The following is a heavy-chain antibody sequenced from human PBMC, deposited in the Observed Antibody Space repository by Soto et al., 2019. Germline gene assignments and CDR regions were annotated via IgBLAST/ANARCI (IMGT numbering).Heavy chain of an antibody. J-gene: IGHJ6*02. Sequence: RASGKVSCKASGYTFTSYDINWVRQATGQGLGWMGWMNPNSGNTGYAQKFQGRVTTTSNTSISTAYMQLSSLRSEDTAVYYCARGGFHGMDVWGQGTTVTVSS. CDR2: MNPNSGNT. V-gene: IGHV1-8*01. CDR1: GYTFTSYD. D-gene: IGHD2-21*01. CDR3: ARGGFHGMDV.